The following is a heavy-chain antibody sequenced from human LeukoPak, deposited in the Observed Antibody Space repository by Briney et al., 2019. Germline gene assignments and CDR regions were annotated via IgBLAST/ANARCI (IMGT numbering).Heavy chain of an antibody. Sequence: GGSLRLSCAASGFTFSNFWMSWVRQAPGKGLEWVANIKQDGSEKYSVDSVKGRFTISRDNAKNSLYLQMNSLRAEDTAVYYCAKAPTTRGRNYFDYWGQGTLVTVSS. CDR2: IKQDGSEK. CDR3: AKAPTTRGRNYFDY. CDR1: GFTFSNFW. V-gene: IGHV3-7*03. J-gene: IGHJ4*02. D-gene: IGHD1-1*01.